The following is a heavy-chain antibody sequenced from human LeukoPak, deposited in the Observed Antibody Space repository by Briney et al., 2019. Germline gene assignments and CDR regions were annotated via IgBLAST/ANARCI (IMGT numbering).Heavy chain of an antibody. CDR3: ARALPPKAAGTPYYYYSYGMDV. CDR2: IWYDGSNK. CDR1: GFTFSSYG. J-gene: IGHJ6*02. Sequence: GRSLRLSCAASGFTFSSYGMHWVRQAPGKGLEWVAVIWYDGSNKYYADSVKGRFTISRDNSKNTLYLQMNCLRAEDTAVYYCARALPPKAAGTPYYYYSYGMDVWGQGTPVIVSS. V-gene: IGHV3-30*19. D-gene: IGHD6-13*01.